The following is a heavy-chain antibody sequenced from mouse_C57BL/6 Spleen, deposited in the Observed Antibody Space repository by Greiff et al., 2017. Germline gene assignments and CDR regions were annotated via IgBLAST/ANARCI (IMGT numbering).Heavy chain of an antibody. CDR1: GFTFSSYA. J-gene: IGHJ4*01. Sequence: DVHLVESGGGLVKPGGSLKLSCAASGFTFSSYAMSWVRQTPEKRLEWVATISDGGSYTYYPDNVKGRFTISSDNAKNNLYLQMSHLKSEDTAMYYCARDFTTVVEKAMDYWGQGTSVTVSS. CDR2: ISDGGSYT. V-gene: IGHV5-4*01. CDR3: ARDFTTVVEKAMDY. D-gene: IGHD1-1*01.